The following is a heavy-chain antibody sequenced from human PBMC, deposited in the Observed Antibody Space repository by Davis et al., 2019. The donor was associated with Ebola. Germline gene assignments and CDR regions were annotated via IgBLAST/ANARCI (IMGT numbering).Heavy chain of an antibody. Sequence: GESLKISCKGSGYSFTNHWIAWVRQMPGKGLEWMGIIYPGDSDTRYSPSFQGQVTISADKSISTAYLQWSSLKASDTAMYYCARVAAAGTEGPFDYWGQGTLVTVSS. CDR1: GYSFTNHW. CDR3: ARVAAAGTEGPFDY. V-gene: IGHV5-51*01. J-gene: IGHJ4*02. CDR2: IYPGDSDT. D-gene: IGHD6-13*01.